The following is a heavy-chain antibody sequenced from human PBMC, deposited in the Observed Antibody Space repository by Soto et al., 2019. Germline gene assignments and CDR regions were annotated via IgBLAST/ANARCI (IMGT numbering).Heavy chain of an antibody. CDR2: IYYSGST. D-gene: IGHD3-3*01. Sequence: PSETLSLTCTVSGGSISSYYWSWIRQPPGKGLEWIGYIYYSGSTNYNPSLKSRVTISVDTSKNQFSLKLSSVTAADTAVYYCARGVYDFWSGYYSSTYDYWGQGTLVTVSS. V-gene: IGHV4-59*08. CDR3: ARGVYDFWSGYYSSTYDY. J-gene: IGHJ4*02. CDR1: GGSISSYY.